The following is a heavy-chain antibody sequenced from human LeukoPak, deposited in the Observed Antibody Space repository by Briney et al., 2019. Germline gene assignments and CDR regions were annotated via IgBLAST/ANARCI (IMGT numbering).Heavy chain of an antibody. V-gene: IGHV6-1*01. CDR1: GDSVSINSAA. J-gene: IGHJ4*02. CDR2: TYQRSKWYN. CDR3: ARSPSPYSSGWYFDY. Sequence: SQTPSLTCAISGDSVSINSAAWNWIRQSPSRGLEWLGRTYQRSKWYNDYAVSVKSRITINPDISKNQFSLQLNSVTPEDTAVYYCARSPSPYSSGWYFDYWGQGTLVTVSS. D-gene: IGHD6-19*01.